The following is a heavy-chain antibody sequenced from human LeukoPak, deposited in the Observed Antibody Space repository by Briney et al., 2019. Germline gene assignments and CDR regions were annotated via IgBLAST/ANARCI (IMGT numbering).Heavy chain of an antibody. CDR1: VGTFSSYA. CDR3: AGDRSYSGSSTHIDY. Sequence: GASVKVSCKASVGTFSSYAISWVRQAPGQGLEWMGRIIPIFGTANYAQKFQGRVTITTDESTSTAYMELSSLRSEDTAVYYCAGDRSYSGSSTHIDYWGQGTLVTVSS. D-gene: IGHD1-26*01. V-gene: IGHV1-69*05. J-gene: IGHJ4*02. CDR2: IIPIFGTA.